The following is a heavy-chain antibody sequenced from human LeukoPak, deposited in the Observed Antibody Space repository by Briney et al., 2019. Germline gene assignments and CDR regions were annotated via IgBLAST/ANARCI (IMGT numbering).Heavy chain of an antibody. V-gene: IGHV4-34*01. CDR3: ASFCGGDCYPDY. CDR1: GGSFSGYY. D-gene: IGHD2-21*02. CDR2: INHSGST. Sequence: PSETLSLTCAVYGGSFSGYYWSWIRQPPGKGLEWIGEINHSGSTNYNPSLKSRVTISVDTSKDQFSLKLSSVTAADTAVYYCASFCGGDCYPDYWGQGTLVTVSS. J-gene: IGHJ4*02.